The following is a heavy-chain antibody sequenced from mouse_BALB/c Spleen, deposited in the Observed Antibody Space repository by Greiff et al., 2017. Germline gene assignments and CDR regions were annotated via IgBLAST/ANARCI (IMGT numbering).Heavy chain of an antibody. V-gene: IGHV2-2*02. CDR1: GFSLTSYG. Sequence: VKLMESGPGLVQPSQSLSITCTVSGFSLTSYGVHWVRQSPGKGLEWLGVIWSGGSTDYNADFISRLSISKDNSKSQVFFKMNSLQANDTAIYYCARGPFNWYFDVWGAGTTVTVSS. CDR3: ARGPFNWYFDV. J-gene: IGHJ1*01. CDR2: IWSGGST.